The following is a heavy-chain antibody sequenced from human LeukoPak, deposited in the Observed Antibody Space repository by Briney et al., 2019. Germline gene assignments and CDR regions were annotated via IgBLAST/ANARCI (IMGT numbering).Heavy chain of an antibody. CDR2: IYYSGST. CDR1: GGSVSSSGYY. V-gene: IGHV4-39*07. D-gene: IGHD6-13*01. J-gene: IGHJ4*02. Sequence: SETLSLTCTVSGGSVSSSGYYGGWPRQPPGKGLEWIGSIYYSGSTYYNPSLKSRVTISVDTSRNQFSLKMTSVTAADTAVYYCARGTSMAAGGTWGQGTLVTVSS. CDR3: ARGTSMAAGGT.